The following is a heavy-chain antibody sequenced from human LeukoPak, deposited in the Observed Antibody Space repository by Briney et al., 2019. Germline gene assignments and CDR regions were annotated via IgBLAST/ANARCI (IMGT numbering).Heavy chain of an antibody. CDR2: FDPEDGET. CDR3: ATRIGGNSNYYFDY. CDR1: GYTLTELS. J-gene: IGHJ4*02. D-gene: IGHD4-23*01. V-gene: IGHV1-24*01. Sequence: ASVKVSCKVSGYTLTELSMHWVRQAPGKGLEWMGGFDPEDGETIYAQKFQGRVTMTEDTSTDTAYMELSSLRSEDTAVYYCATRIGGNSNYYFDYWGQGTLVTVSS.